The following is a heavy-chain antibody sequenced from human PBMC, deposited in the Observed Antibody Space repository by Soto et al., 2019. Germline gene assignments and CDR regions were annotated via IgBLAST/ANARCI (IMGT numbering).Heavy chain of an antibody. CDR2: ISAYNGNT. J-gene: IGHJ5*02. Sequence: GASVKVSCKASGYTFTSYGISWVRQAPGQGLEWMGWISAYNGNTNYAQKLQGRVTMTTDTSTSTAYMELRSLRSDDTAVYYCAKGHLHYGDYVWFDPWGQGTLVTVSS. CDR1: GYTFTSYG. D-gene: IGHD4-17*01. CDR3: AKGHLHYGDYVWFDP. V-gene: IGHV1-18*01.